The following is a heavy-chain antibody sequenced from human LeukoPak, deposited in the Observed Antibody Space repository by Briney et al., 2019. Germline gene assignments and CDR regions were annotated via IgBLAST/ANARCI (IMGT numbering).Heavy chain of an antibody. CDR1: GGSISSSSYY. V-gene: IGHV4-39*01. CDR3: ASSRYSYGLDYYYYGMDG. CDR2: IYYSGST. Sequence: PSETLSLTCTVSGGSISSSSYYWGWIRQPPGKGLEWIGSIYYSGSTYYNPSLKSRVTISVDTSKNQFSLKLSSVTAADTAVYYCASSRYSYGLDYYYYGMDGWGRGTTVTVSS. D-gene: IGHD5-18*01. J-gene: IGHJ6*02.